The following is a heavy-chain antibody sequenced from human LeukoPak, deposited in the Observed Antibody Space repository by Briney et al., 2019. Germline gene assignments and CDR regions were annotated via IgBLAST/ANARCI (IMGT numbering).Heavy chain of an antibody. CDR2: ITYDGSNK. CDR1: GFTFSSYA. V-gene: IGHV3-30-3*01. D-gene: IGHD3-22*01. Sequence: GGSLRLSCAASGFTFSSYAMHWVRQAPGKGLEWVAVITYDGSNKYYADSVKGRFTISRDNSKNPLYLQMNSLRAEDTAVYYCARDLTYYYDSSGYYSLGVFDYWGQGTLVTVSS. CDR3: ARDLTYYYDSSGYYSLGVFDY. J-gene: IGHJ4*02.